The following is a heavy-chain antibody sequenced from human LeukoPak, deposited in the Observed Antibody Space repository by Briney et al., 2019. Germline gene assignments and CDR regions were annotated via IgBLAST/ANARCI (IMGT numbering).Heavy chain of an antibody. CDR1: GGSISSFF. CDR3: ARRGGSPLGAFDI. Sequence: PTESQSLTRSAAGGSISSFFRSWIRQPPRKGAVRIGYIYYSGSTSYNPSLKSRVTILVDTSKNQFSLKLTSVTAADTAVYYCARRGGSPLGAFDIWGQGTMVTVSS. J-gene: IGHJ3*02. D-gene: IGHD1-26*01. V-gene: IGHV4-59*01. CDR2: IYYSGST.